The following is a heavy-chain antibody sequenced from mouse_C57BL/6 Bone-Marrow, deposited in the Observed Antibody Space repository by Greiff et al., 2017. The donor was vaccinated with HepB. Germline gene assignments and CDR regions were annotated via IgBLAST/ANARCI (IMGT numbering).Heavy chain of an antibody. V-gene: IGHV1-55*01. CDR2: IYPGSGST. CDR3: ARSFHYYGSSYAYFDY. Sequence: VQLQQPGAELVKPGASVKMSCKASGYTFTSYWITWVKQRPGQGLEWIGDIYPGSGSTNYNEKFKSKATLTVDTSSSTAYMQLSSLTSEDSAVYYCARSFHYYGSSYAYFDYWGQGTTLTVSS. J-gene: IGHJ2*01. CDR1: GYTFTSYW. D-gene: IGHD1-1*01.